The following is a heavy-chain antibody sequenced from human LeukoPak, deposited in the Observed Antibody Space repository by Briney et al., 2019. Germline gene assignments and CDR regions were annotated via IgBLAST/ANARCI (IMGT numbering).Heavy chain of an antibody. J-gene: IGHJ3*02. CDR2: IYTSGST. D-gene: IGHD6-13*01. Sequence: SETLSLTCTVSGGSISSYYWSWIRQPAGRGLEWIGRIYTSGSTNYNPSLKSRVTMSVDTSKNQFSLKLSSVTAADTAVYYCARDPPSTDSNSWYISDAFDIWGQGTMVTVSS. CDR1: GGSISSYY. CDR3: ARDPPSTDSNSWYISDAFDI. V-gene: IGHV4-4*07.